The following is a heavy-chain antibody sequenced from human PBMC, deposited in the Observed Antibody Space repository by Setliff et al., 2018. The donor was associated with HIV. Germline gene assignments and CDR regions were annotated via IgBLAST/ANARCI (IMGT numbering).Heavy chain of an antibody. Sequence: GASVMVSCKASQNTFTNYYMHWVRQAPGQGLEWMGIINPSGDSTIYAQKFQGKVTMTRDTSTSTVYMELSSLRSEDTAVYYCARDLHTFMVNSYHYYMDVWGKGTTVTVSS. D-gene: IGHD5-18*01. CDR3: ARDLHTFMVNSYHYYMDV. CDR2: INPSGDST. V-gene: IGHV1-46*01. J-gene: IGHJ6*03. CDR1: QNTFTNYY.